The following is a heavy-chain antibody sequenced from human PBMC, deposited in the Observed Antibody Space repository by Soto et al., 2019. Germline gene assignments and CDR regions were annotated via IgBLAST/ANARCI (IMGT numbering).Heavy chain of an antibody. CDR2: ISYDRSNT. CDR3: ARECRIGDSDFCSGYYDAFDI. J-gene: IGHJ3*02. Sequence: GGSLRLSCAASGFTFSSYAMHWVRQAPGKGLEWVAVISYDRSNTYYADSVKGRFTISIDNSKNTLYLQMNSLRAEDTAVDYCARECRIGDSDFCSGYYDAFDIWGQGTMVTVSS. V-gene: IGHV3-30*04. CDR1: GFTFSSYA. D-gene: IGHD3-3*01.